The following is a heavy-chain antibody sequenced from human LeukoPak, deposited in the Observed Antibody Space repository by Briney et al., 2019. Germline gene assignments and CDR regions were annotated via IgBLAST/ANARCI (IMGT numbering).Heavy chain of an antibody. CDR1: GFTVSGNY. Sequence: GGSLRLSCAASGFTVSGNYTTWVRQAPGKGLEWVSVIYSGGNTYYADSVKGRFTISRDNSKNTLYLQMNSLTAEDTAVYYCARVRGGSGWYVSYWGQGTLVTVSS. J-gene: IGHJ4*02. CDR3: ARVRGGSGWYVSY. V-gene: IGHV3-66*01. CDR2: IYSGGNT. D-gene: IGHD6-19*01.